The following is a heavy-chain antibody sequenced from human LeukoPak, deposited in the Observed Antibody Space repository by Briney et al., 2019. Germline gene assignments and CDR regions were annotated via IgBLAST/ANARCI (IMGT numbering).Heavy chain of an antibody. CDR1: GFTFSSYW. CDR2: IDRDGSRI. CDR3: AREELGSSLGFDP. V-gene: IGHV3-74*01. J-gene: IGHJ5*02. Sequence: GGSLRLSCAVSGFTFSSYWMHWVRQAPGKGLVWVSRIDRDGSRINYADSVKGRFTISRDNSKNTLYLQMNSLRAEDTAVYYCAREELGSSLGFDPWGQGTLVTVSS. D-gene: IGHD3-16*01.